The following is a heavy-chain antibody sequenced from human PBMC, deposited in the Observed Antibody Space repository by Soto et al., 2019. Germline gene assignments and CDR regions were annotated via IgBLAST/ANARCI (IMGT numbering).Heavy chain of an antibody. CDR2: MNPNSGNT. Sequence: ASVKVSCKASGYTFTSYDINWVRQATGQGLEWMGWMNPNSGNTGYAQKFQGRVTMTRNTSISTAYMELSSLRSEDTAVYYCARGTLKNYDFWSGYTRRGVYYYYGMDVWGQGTTVTVSS. CDR3: ARGTLKNYDFWSGYTRRGVYYYYGMDV. V-gene: IGHV1-8*01. CDR1: GYTFTSYD. J-gene: IGHJ6*02. D-gene: IGHD3-3*01.